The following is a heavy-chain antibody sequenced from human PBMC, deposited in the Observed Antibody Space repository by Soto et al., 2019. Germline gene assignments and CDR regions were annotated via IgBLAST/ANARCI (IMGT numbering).Heavy chain of an antibody. CDR1: GDSVSSGGYY. Sequence: TLSLTCTVSGDSVSSGGYYWSWIRQHPRKGLEWIGYIYYGGSTYYHPSLRIRVIMSFDTSMNQFSLKLSSVTAADTAVYYCAKVAKYLDVWGQGTTVTVSS. CDR2: IYYGGST. V-gene: IGHV4-31*03. J-gene: IGHJ6*02. CDR3: AKVAKYLDV.